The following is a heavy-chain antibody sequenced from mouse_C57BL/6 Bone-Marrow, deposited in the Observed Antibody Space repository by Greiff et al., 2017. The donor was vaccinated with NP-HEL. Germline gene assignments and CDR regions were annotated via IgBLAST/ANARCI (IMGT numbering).Heavy chain of an antibody. CDR1: GYTFTSYW. V-gene: IGHV1-50*01. CDR2: IDPSDSYT. J-gene: IGHJ2*01. CDR3: ARDYSIVYYFDY. D-gene: IGHD2-5*01. Sequence: QVQLQQPGAELVKPGASVTLSCKASGYTFTSYWMQWVQQRPGQGLEWIGEIDPSDSYTNYNQKFKGKATLTVDPSSSTAYMQLSSLTSEDSAVYYCARDYSIVYYFDYWGQGTTLTVSS.